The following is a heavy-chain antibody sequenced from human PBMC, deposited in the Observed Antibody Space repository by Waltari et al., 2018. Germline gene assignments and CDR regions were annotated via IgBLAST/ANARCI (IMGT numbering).Heavy chain of an antibody. J-gene: IGHJ5*02. CDR2: INTNRGNP. CDR3: AREVVPAATIVVNWFDP. CDR1: GYSFTSYA. D-gene: IGHD2-2*01. V-gene: IGHV7-4-1*02. Sequence: QVELVQSGPELKKPGASVKVSCRASGYSFTSYAINWVRQAPGRGFELMGWINTNRGNPTDVQGFTGRFVFSLDTAVSTAFLQINSLEAEDTAVYYCAREVVPAATIVVNWFDPWGQGTLVTVSS.